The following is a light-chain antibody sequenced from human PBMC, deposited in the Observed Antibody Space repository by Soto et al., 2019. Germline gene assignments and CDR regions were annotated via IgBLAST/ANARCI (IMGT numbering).Light chain of an antibody. CDR2: GAS. J-gene: IGKJ2*01. Sequence: EIVMTQSPASLSVSPGDGATLSCRASQSVASNVAWYQQKPGQGPRLLIHGASTRAVGVPARFSGSGSGTDFTLPISSLQSEDFAVSYCQQYHNWPPQYTFGQGTKLQIK. CDR3: QQYHNWPPQYT. V-gene: IGKV3-15*01. CDR1: QSVASN.